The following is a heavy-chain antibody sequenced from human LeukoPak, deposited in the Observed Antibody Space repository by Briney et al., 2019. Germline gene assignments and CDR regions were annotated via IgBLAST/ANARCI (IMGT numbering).Heavy chain of an antibody. CDR1: GFTFRSYS. V-gene: IGHV3-21*01. Sequence: GGSLRLSCAASGFTFRSYSMNWVRQAPGKGLEWVSSISSSSSYIYYADSVKGRFTISRDNAKDSLYLQMNSLRAEDTAVYYCAPGSGTFDYWGQGTLVTVSS. CDR3: APGSGTFDY. CDR2: ISSSSSYI. J-gene: IGHJ4*02. D-gene: IGHD3-10*01.